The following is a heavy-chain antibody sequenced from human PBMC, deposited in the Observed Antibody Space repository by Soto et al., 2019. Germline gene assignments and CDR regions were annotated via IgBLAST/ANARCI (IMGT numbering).Heavy chain of an antibody. CDR2: IYYSGST. Sequence: PSETLSLTCTVSGGSISSGGYYWSWIRQHPGEGLEWIGYIYYSGSTYYNPSLKSRVTISVDTSKNQFSLKLSSVTAADTAVYYCARDVGYCSGGSCYEGQAFDIWGQGTMVTVS. D-gene: IGHD2-15*01. V-gene: IGHV4-31*03. CDR1: GGSISSGGYY. J-gene: IGHJ3*02. CDR3: ARDVGYCSGGSCYEGQAFDI.